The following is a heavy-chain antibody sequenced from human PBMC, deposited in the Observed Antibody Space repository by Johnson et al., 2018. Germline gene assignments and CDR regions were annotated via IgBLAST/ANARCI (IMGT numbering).Heavy chain of an antibody. V-gene: IGHV3-30*18. CDR1: GFTFSSYG. D-gene: IGHD2-2*02. CDR2: ISSDGSNK. Sequence: QVQLVESGGGVVQPGRSXRLSCAASGFTFSSYGMHWVRQAPGKGLEWVAVISSDGSNKYYADSVTGRFTISRDNSKNTLYLKMNRLRAEDTAVYSCAKGPSYQLLYAEYFQHWGQGTLVTVSS. CDR3: AKGPSYQLLYAEYFQH. J-gene: IGHJ1*01.